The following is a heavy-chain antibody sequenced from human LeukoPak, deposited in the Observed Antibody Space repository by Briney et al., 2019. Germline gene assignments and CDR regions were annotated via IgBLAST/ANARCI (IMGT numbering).Heavy chain of an antibody. CDR1: GYTFTAYY. CDR2: IHPNSGGT. CDR3: ARDYYGSGTYYKDY. Sequence: ASVKVSCKASGYTFTAYYLHWVRQAPGQALEWMGWIHPNSGGTNYAQNFQDRVSMTTDTSISTVYMELSRLRSDDTAVYYCARDYYGSGTYYKDYWGQGTLVTVSS. D-gene: IGHD3-10*01. V-gene: IGHV1-2*02. J-gene: IGHJ4*02.